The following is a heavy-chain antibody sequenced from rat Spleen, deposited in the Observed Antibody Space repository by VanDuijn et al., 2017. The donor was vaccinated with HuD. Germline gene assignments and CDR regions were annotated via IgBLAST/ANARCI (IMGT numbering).Heavy chain of an antibody. CDR2: IVDDGSNT. CDR1: GFTFSNYG. Sequence: EVQLVEAGGGLVQPGRSLKLSCAASGFTFSNYGMAWVRQAPKKGLEWVAAIVDDGSNTFYRDSVKGRFTISRDNAKSTLYLQMDSLRSEDTATYYCARIDYYLYVLDAWGQGASVTVSS. D-gene: IGHD1-1*01. CDR3: ARIDYYLYVLDA. J-gene: IGHJ4*01. V-gene: IGHV5-29*01.